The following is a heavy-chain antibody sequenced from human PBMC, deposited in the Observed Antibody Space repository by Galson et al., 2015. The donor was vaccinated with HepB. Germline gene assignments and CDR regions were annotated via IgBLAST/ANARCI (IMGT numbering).Heavy chain of an antibody. CDR2: VSNDGGTT. J-gene: IGHJ4*02. CDR1: GFTFSNCA. D-gene: IGHD3-10*01. V-gene: IGHV3-23*01. Sequence: SLRLSCAASGFTFSNCAMSWVRQAPGKGLEWVSTVSNDGGTTYHADSVKGRFTISRDNSKNTLYLQMNSLGAEDTAVYYGVLGYYFDSWGQGTLVTVSS. CDR3: VLGYYFDS.